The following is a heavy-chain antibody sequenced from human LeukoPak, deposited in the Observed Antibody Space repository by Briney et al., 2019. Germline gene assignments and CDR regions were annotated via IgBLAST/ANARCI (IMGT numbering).Heavy chain of an antibody. V-gene: IGHV3-9*01. J-gene: IGHJ1*01. Sequence: PGGSLRLSCAASGFTLDAYAMHWVRQAPGKGLEWVSGISWNSGSIGYADSVKGRFTISRDNAKNSLYLQMNSLRAEDAALYYCAKDPTSSCGGSCYWGPREYFQHWGQGTLVTVSS. CDR2: ISWNSGSI. D-gene: IGHD2-15*01. CDR3: AKDPTSSCGGSCYWGPREYFQH. CDR1: GFTLDAYA.